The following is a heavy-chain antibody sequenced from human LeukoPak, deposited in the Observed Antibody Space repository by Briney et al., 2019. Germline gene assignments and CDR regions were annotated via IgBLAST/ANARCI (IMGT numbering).Heavy chain of an antibody. CDR1: GGSISSSSYY. J-gene: IGHJ5*02. CDR2: IYYSGST. Sequence: SETLSLTCTVSGGSISSSSYYWGWIRQPPGKGLEWIGSIYYSGSTYYNPSLKSRVTISVDTSKNQFSLKLSSVTAADTAVYYCARRPPTYCGGDCHLGWFDPWGQGTLVTVSS. V-gene: IGHV4-39*07. D-gene: IGHD2-21*01. CDR3: ARRPPTYCGGDCHLGWFDP.